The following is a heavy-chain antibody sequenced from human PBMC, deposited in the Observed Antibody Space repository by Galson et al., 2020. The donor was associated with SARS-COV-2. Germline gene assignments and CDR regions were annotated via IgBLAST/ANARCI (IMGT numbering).Heavy chain of an antibody. CDR3: ARAAPSDWYFDL. Sequence: GESLKISCAASGFTFSSYGMHWVRQAPGKGLEWVAVIWYDGSNKYYADSVKGRFTISRVNSKNTLYLQMNSLRAEDTAVYYCARAAPSDWYFDLWGRGTLVTVSS. CDR2: IWYDGSNK. CDR1: GFTFSSYG. V-gene: IGHV3-33*01. J-gene: IGHJ2*01.